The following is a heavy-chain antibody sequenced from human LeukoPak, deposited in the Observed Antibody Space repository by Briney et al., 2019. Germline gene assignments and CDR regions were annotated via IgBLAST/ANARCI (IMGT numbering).Heavy chain of an antibody. V-gene: IGHV4-59*08. CDR3: ARGRLGYVYDY. CDR2: IYYSGST. Sequence: SETLSLTCTVSGGSISSYYWSWIRQPPGKGLEWIGYIYYSGSTNYNPSLKSRVTISVDTSKNQFSLKLSSVTAADTAVCYCARGRLGYVYDYWGQGTLVTVSS. J-gene: IGHJ4*02. CDR1: GGSISSYY. D-gene: IGHD5-12*01.